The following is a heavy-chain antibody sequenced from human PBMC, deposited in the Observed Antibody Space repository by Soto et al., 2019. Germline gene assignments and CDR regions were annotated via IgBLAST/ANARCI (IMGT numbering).Heavy chain of an antibody. V-gene: IGHV5-51*01. Sequence: GESLKISSRGFGYNFTSYCIAWVRQMPGKGLEWMGIIYPRDSVTRYSPSFQGLVTISAEKSISTAYLRWSSLKASDTAMYYYARLYFYDGVVVPLSQGMDVWGQGTTVTVS. CDR2: IYPRDSVT. CDR3: ARLYFYDGVVVPLSQGMDV. D-gene: IGHD3-22*01. J-gene: IGHJ6*02. CDR1: GYNFTSYC.